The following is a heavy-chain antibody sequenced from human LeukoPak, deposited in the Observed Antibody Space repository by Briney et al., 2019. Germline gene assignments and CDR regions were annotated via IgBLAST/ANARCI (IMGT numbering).Heavy chain of an antibody. CDR1: RGTFGIYG. CDR3: ARGATGTTFYHRLDP. J-gene: IGHJ5*02. D-gene: IGHD1-7*01. CDR2: IIPTYRTP. Sequence: GASVKVSCKASRGTFGIYGMSWVRQAPGQGLGWMGGIIPTYRTPTYAERFQGRVTITTDDSTSTVYMEVSSLRSEDTAVYYCARGATGTTFYHRLDPWGQGTLVTVSS. V-gene: IGHV1-69*05.